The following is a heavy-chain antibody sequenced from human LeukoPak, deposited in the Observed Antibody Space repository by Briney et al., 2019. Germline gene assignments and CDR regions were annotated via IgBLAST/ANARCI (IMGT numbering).Heavy chain of an antibody. D-gene: IGHD3-10*01. CDR3: AKVAKYYYGSETYYFFEH. J-gene: IGHJ4*02. CDR2: INKDGTEK. V-gene: IGHV3-7*01. CDR1: GFTFTTYW. Sequence: PGGSLRLSCAASGFTFTTYWMSWVRQAPGKGLEWVANINKDGTEKYYVDSVKGRFTISRDDAKSSLYLQMNSVRDEDTAVYYCAKVAKYYYGSETYYFFEHWGQGTPVTASS.